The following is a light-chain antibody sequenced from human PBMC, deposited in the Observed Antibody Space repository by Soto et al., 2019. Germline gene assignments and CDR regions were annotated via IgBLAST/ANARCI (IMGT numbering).Light chain of an antibody. J-gene: IGKJ4*01. CDR3: QQRSNWLT. Sequence: EIVLTQSPATLSLSPGERATLSCRASQSVSSSLAWYQQKPGQAPRLLIYDASNRATGIPARFSGSGSGTDFTRTISSLEPEDFAVYYCQQRSNWLTFGGGTKVEIK. CDR2: DAS. CDR1: QSVSSS. V-gene: IGKV3-11*01.